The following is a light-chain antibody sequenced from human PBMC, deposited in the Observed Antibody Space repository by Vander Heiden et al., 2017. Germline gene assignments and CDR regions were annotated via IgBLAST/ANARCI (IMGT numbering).Light chain of an antibody. CDR2: DAT. V-gene: IGKV1-33*01. CDR1: QDISNY. Sequence: DIQMTQSPSSLSASVGDRVTITCQASQDISNYLNWYQHKPGKAPNLLIYDATGLEKGVPSRFSGSGSGTDFTFTISSLQPEDVATYYCQQANGLPYTFGQGTKLEIK. CDR3: QQANGLPYT. J-gene: IGKJ2*01.